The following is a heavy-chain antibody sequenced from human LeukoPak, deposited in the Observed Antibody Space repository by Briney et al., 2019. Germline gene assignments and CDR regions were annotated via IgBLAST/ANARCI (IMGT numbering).Heavy chain of an antibody. CDR2: IIPIFGTA. J-gene: IGHJ5*02. D-gene: IGHD6-13*01. CDR3: AREGYSSSFNWFDP. V-gene: IGHV1-69*05. CDR1: GGTFSSYA. Sequence: GASVKVSCKASGGTFSSYAISWVRQAPGQVLEWMGGIIPIFGTANYAQKFQGRVTITTDESTSTAYMELSSLRSEDTAVYYCAREGYSSSFNWFDPWGQGTLVTVSS.